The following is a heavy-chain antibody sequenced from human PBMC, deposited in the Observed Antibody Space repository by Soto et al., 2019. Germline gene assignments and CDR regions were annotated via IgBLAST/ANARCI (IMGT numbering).Heavy chain of an antibody. D-gene: IGHD6-6*01. CDR1: GFTFDDYA. Sequence: PGGSLRLSCAASGFTFDDYAMHWVRQAPGKGLEWVSGISWNSGSIGYADSVKGRFTISRDNAKNSLYLQMNSLRAEDTAVYYCAKVSTAARPGFDYWGQGTLVTVSS. CDR3: AKVSTAARPGFDY. CDR2: ISWNSGSI. V-gene: IGHV3-9*01. J-gene: IGHJ4*02.